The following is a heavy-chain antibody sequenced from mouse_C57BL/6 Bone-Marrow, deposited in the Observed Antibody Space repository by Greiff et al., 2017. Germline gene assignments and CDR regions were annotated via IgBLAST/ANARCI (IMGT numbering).Heavy chain of an antibody. CDR1: GFTFSSYG. Sequence: EVKVVESGGDLVKPGGSLKLSCAASGFTFSSYGMSWVRQTPDKRLEWVATISSGGSYTYYPDSGKGRFTISRDNAKNTLYLQMSSLKSEDTAMYYCARHNYVFDYWGQGTTLTVSS. CDR2: ISSGGSYT. D-gene: IGHD2-1*01. J-gene: IGHJ2*01. V-gene: IGHV5-6*01. CDR3: ARHNYVFDY.